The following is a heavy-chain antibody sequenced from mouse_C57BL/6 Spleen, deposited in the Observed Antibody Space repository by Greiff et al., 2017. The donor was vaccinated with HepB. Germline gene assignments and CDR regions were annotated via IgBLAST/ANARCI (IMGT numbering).Heavy chain of an antibody. Sequence: EVNVVESGGGLVKPGGSLKLSCAASGFTFSDYGMHWVRQAPEKGLEWVAYISSGSSTIYYADTVKGRFTISRDNAKNTMFLHMTSLRSEDTAMYYCARTRRGGAWYFDVWGTGTTVTVSS. V-gene: IGHV5-17*01. CDR2: ISSGSSTI. J-gene: IGHJ1*03. CDR3: ARTRRGGAWYFDV. D-gene: IGHD1-1*02. CDR1: GFTFSDYG.